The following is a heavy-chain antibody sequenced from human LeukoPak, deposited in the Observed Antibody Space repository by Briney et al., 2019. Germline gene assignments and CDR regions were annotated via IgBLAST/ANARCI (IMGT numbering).Heavy chain of an antibody. CDR2: ISAYNGKT. Sequence: GASVKVSCKASDYTFTNYGISWVRQAPGQGLEWMGWISAYNGKTYYAQKFQGRVTVTTDTSTSTAYMDLRSLRSDDTAVYYCARAYYDILTGYYKDFDYWGQGTLVTVSS. V-gene: IGHV1-18*01. CDR1: DYTFTNYG. CDR3: ARAYYDILTGYYKDFDY. D-gene: IGHD3-9*01. J-gene: IGHJ4*02.